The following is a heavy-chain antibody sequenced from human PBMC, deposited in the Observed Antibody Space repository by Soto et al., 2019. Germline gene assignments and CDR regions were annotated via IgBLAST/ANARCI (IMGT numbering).Heavy chain of an antibody. V-gene: IGHV3-11*01. J-gene: IGHJ6*02. CDR3: ARVSWREKYGMDV. Sequence: GGSLRLSCAGSXFTFSDSYMSWIRQAPGKGLEWISYITFSGNTVYYADSLKGRFTISRDNAKNSLYLQMNRLRAEDTAVYYCARVSWREKYGMDVWGQGTTVTVSS. CDR1: XFTFSDSY. CDR2: ITFSGNTV.